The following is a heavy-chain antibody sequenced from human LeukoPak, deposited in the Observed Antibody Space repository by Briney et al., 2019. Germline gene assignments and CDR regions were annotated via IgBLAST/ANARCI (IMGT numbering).Heavy chain of an antibody. CDR1: GGSISSGSYY. V-gene: IGHV4-61*01. Sequence: PSETLSLTCTVSGGSISSGSYYWSWIRQPPGKGLEWIGYIYHSGSTDYNPSIKSRVTISVDTSKSQFSLKLTSVTAADTAVYYCATLTTVVTAYYFDYWGQGTLVTVSS. CDR3: ATLTTVVTAYYFDY. J-gene: IGHJ4*02. CDR2: IYHSGST. D-gene: IGHD4-23*01.